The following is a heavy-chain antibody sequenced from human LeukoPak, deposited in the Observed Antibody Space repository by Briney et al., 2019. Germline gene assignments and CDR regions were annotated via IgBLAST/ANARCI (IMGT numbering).Heavy chain of an antibody. V-gene: IGHV4-61*02. J-gene: IGHJ4*02. Sequence: SETLSLTCTVSGGSISSGSYYWSWIRQPAGKGLEWIGRIYTSGSTNYNPSLKSRVTISVDTSKNQFSLKLSSVTAADTAVYYCARGVASSSDFDYWGQGTLVTVPS. CDR2: IYTSGST. D-gene: IGHD6-6*01. CDR1: GGSISSGSYY. CDR3: ARGVASSSDFDY.